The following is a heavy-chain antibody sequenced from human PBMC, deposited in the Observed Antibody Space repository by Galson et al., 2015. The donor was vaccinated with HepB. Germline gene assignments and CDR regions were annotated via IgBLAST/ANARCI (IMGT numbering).Heavy chain of an antibody. CDR1: GFTFSSYG. V-gene: IGHV3-30*18. J-gene: IGHJ6*02. D-gene: IGHD2-15*01. CDR2: MSYDGSNR. Sequence: SLRLSCAASGFTFSSYGMNWVRQAPGKGLEWVASMSYDGSNRYYVDSLKGRFTISRDNSKNTLYLQMNSLRAEDTAVYYCAKDRHCSGGSCGPYYYYGMVGWGQGTPLTVSS. CDR3: AKDRHCSGGSCGPYYYYGMVG.